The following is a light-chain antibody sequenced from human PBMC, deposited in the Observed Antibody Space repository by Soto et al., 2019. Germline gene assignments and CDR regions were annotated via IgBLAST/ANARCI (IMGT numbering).Light chain of an antibody. CDR1: QTVSNIY. CDR2: DTS. V-gene: IGKV3-20*01. Sequence: EILLTQSPGTLSLSPGYRATPSCRASQTVSNIYLVWYQQRPGQAPRLIIYDTSIMASGIPDRFSGSGSGTDFTLTISRLEPEDFAVYWCQQFGTSPYTFGQGTKVDIK. CDR3: QQFGTSPYT. J-gene: IGKJ2*01.